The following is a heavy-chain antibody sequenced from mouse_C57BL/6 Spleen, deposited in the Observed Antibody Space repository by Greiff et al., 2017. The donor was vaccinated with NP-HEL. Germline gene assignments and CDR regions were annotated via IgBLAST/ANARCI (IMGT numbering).Heavy chain of an antibody. V-gene: IGHV3-6*01. D-gene: IGHD2-5*01. CDR3: ARGSNLSWFAY. CDR2: ISYDGSN. CDR1: GYSITSGYY. Sequence: EVQLVESGPGLVKPSQSLSLTCSVAGYSITSGYYWNWIRQFPGNKLEWMGYISYDGSNNYNPSLKNRISITRDTSKNQFFLKLNSVTTEDTATYYCARGSNLSWFAYWGQGTLVTVSA. J-gene: IGHJ3*01.